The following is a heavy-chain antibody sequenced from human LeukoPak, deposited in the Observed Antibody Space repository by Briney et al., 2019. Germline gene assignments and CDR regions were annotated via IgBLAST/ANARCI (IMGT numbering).Heavy chain of an antibody. CDR3: AKVRGVYYDSSGYHAPDFDY. J-gene: IGHJ4*02. Sequence: GGSLRLSCAASGFTFSSYAMSWVRQAPGKGLEWVSAISGSGGSTYYADSVKGRFTISRDNSKNTLYLQMNSLRAEDTAVYYCAKVRGVYYDSSGYHAPDFDYWGQGTLVIVSS. V-gene: IGHV3-23*01. CDR2: ISGSGGST. D-gene: IGHD3-22*01. CDR1: GFTFSSYA.